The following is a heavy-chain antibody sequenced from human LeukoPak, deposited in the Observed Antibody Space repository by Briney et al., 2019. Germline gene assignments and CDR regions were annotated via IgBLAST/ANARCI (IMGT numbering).Heavy chain of an antibody. CDR1: GYTFTDYY. CDR3: ARGRSDYYLDS. Sequence: SVKLSCKASGYTFTDYYMHWVREAPGHGLEWMGWIYPDSGGTNYAQKFQGRVTTTRDTSISTAYMGLSRLTSDDTAVDYWARGRSDYYLDSWGQGTLVTVS. D-gene: IGHD3-10*01. V-gene: IGHV1-2*02. J-gene: IGHJ4*02. CDR2: IYPDSGGT.